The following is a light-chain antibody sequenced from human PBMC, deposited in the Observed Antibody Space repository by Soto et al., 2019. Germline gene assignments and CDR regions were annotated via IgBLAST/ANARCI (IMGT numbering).Light chain of an antibody. CDR1: QSVSSSY. J-gene: IGKJ1*01. V-gene: IGKV3-20*01. CDR2: GAS. Sequence: EIVLTQSPGTLSLSPGERATLSCRASQSVSSSYLAWYQQKPGQAPRPLIYGASSRAIGIPDRFSGSGSGTDFTLTISKLEPEDFAVYYCQEYDSPPWTFAQGTKVNIK. CDR3: QEYDSPPWT.